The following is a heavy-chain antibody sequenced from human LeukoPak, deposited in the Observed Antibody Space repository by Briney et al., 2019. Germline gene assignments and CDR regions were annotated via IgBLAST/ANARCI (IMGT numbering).Heavy chain of an antibody. CDR2: LCHRESS. D-gene: IGHD2-2*01. Sequence: PETLSLTCTVSGGSVSSYYWSWIRRPPGRGLEWIAYLCHRESSDSRPCLTSRVTTFVDTSKNQFSLKLTSVTAADTAVYYCARARYANAWYAFDIWGHGTMVTVSS. CDR1: GGSVSSYY. V-gene: IGHV4-59*02. J-gene: IGHJ3*02. CDR3: ARARYANAWYAFDI.